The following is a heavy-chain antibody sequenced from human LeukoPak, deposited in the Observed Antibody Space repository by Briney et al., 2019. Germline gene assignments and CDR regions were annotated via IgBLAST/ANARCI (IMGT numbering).Heavy chain of an antibody. J-gene: IGHJ5*02. CDR1: GFTFSTYS. CDR3: ARDHNFYGSGRGFDP. D-gene: IGHD3-10*01. CDR2: ITSSNTYI. Sequence: GGSLRLSCAASGFTFSTYSMNWVRQAPGKGLEWVSSITSSNTYIHYADSVKGRFTISRDNAKNSLYLQMNSLRAEDTAIYYCARDHNFYGSGRGFDPWGQGTLVTVSS. V-gene: IGHV3-21*01.